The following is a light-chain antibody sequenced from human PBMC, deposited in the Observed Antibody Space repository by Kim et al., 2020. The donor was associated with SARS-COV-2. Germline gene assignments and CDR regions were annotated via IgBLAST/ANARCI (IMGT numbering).Light chain of an antibody. CDR1: RTISSN. J-gene: IGKJ4*01. CDR3: QQYSDWPLT. CDR2: DAS. V-gene: IGKV3-15*01. Sequence: SGSPGERATLSCRASRTISSNLAWHQQKPGQAPRLLIYDASTRATGIPARFSGSVSGTEFTLTISSLQSEDFAFYYCQQYSDWPLTFGGGTKVEI.